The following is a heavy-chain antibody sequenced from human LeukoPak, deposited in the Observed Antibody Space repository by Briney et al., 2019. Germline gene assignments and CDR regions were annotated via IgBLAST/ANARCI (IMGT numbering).Heavy chain of an antibody. V-gene: IGHV3-23*01. Sequence: GGSLRLSCAASGFTFSSDAMSWVRQAPGKGLEWVSATSVSGGSTYYADSVKGRFTISRDNSKNTLYLQMNSLRAEDTAVYYCAKAPKRIQLWLLDYWGQGTLVTVSS. J-gene: IGHJ4*02. CDR2: TSVSGGST. CDR3: AKAPKRIQLWLLDY. CDR1: GFTFSSDA. D-gene: IGHD5-18*01.